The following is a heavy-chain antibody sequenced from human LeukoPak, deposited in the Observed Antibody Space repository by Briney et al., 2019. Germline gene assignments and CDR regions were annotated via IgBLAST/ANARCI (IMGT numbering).Heavy chain of an antibody. V-gene: IGHV5-51*01. CDR3: ARHAFDSSGYYQKYFQH. D-gene: IGHD3-22*01. J-gene: IGHJ1*01. CDR1: GYSFTSYW. CDR2: IYPGDSDT. Sequence: PGESLKISCKGSGYSFTSYWIGWVRQMPGKGLEWMGIIYPGDSDTRYSPSFQGQVTISADMSISTAYLQWSSLKASDTAMYYCARHAFDSSGYYQKYFQHWGQGTLVTVSS.